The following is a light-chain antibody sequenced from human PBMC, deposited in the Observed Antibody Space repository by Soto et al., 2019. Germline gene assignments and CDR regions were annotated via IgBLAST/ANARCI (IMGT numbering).Light chain of an antibody. J-gene: IGKJ5*01. CDR2: GAS. CDR1: QSIGKH. CDR3: QQSYSSPTT. V-gene: IGKV1-39*01. Sequence: DIQMTQSPSFLSASVGDRVTITCRASQSIGKHLNWYQQKPGKAPKFLIYGASTLQSGVQSRFTGSGSGTDFTLTVNSLQAEDFAIYYCQQSYSSPTTFGQGTRLEI.